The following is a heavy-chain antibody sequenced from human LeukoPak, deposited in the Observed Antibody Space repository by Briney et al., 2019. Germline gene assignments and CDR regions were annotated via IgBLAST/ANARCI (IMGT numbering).Heavy chain of an antibody. Sequence: SETLSLTCTVSGGSISSYYWSWIRQPPGKGLEWIGYIYYSGSTNYNPSLKSRVTISVDTSKNQFSLELSSVTAADTAVYYCARHLRKWFGELNYFDYWGQGTLVTVSS. CDR3: ARHLRKWFGELNYFDY. D-gene: IGHD3-10*01. J-gene: IGHJ4*02. V-gene: IGHV4-59*08. CDR1: GGSISSYY. CDR2: IYYSGST.